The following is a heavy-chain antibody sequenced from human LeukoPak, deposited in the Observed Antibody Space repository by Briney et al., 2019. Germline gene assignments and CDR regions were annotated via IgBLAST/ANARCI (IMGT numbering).Heavy chain of an antibody. D-gene: IGHD6-13*01. J-gene: IGHJ5*02. CDR2: INHRGST. CDR3: AREMIAAAGSWFDP. Sequence: PSETLSLTCAVYGGSFSGYYWGWIRQPPGKGLEWIGEINHRGSTNYNPSLKSRVTISVDTSKNQFSLKLSSVTAADTAVYYCAREMIAAAGSWFDPWGQGTLVTVSS. CDR1: GGSFSGYY. V-gene: IGHV4-34*01.